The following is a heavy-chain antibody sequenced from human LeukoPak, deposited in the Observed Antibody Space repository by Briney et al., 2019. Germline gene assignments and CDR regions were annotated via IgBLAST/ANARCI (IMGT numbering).Heavy chain of an antibody. CDR3: ARVHEAFFNWFDP. CDR2: IYYSGST. CDR1: GGSISSSSYY. J-gene: IGHJ5*02. V-gene: IGHV4-39*07. Sequence: SETLSLTCTVSGGSISSSSYYWGWIRQPLGKGLEWIGSIYYSGSTYYNPSLKSRVTISVDTSKNQFSLKLSSVTAADTAVYYCARVHEAFFNWFDPWGQGTLVTVSS.